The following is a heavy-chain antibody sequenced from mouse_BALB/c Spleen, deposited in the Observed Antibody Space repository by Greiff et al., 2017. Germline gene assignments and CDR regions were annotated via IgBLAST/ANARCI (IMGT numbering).Heavy chain of an antibody. Sequence: VQLQQSGPELVRPGESVKISCKCSGYTFTDYAMHWVKQSHAKSLEWIGVISIYYDNTNYNQKFKGKATMTVDKSSSTAYMELARLTSEDSAIYYCASDYYGLYAMDYWGQGTSVTVSS. D-gene: IGHD1-2*01. J-gene: IGHJ4*01. V-gene: IGHV1-67*01. CDR3: ASDYYGLYAMDY. CDR2: ISIYYDNT. CDR1: GYTFTDYA.